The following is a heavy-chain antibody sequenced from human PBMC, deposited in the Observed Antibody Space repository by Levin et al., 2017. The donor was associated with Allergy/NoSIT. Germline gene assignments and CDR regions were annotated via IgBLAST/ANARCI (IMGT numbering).Heavy chain of an antibody. D-gene: IGHD4-17*01. CDR2: ISAYNGNT. Sequence: ASVKVSCKASGYTFTSYGISWVRQAPGQGLEWMGWISAYNGNTNYAQKLQGRVTMTTDTSTSTAYMELRSLRSDDTAVYYCARELHGDYVWYFDLWGRGTLVTVSS. V-gene: IGHV1-18*01. CDR1: GYTFTSYG. CDR3: ARELHGDYVWYFDL. J-gene: IGHJ2*01.